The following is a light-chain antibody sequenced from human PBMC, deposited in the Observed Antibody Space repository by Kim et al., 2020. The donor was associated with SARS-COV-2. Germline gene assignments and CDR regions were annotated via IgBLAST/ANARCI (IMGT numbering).Light chain of an antibody. CDR2: GAY. V-gene: IGKV3-15*01. CDR3: QQYNNWPPIT. Sequence: GERATLSCRASQSVSSNLAWYQQKPGQAPRLLIYGAYTRATGIPARFSGSGSGTEFTLTISSLQSEDFAVYYCQQYNNWPPITFGGGTKVEI. CDR1: QSVSSN. J-gene: IGKJ4*01.